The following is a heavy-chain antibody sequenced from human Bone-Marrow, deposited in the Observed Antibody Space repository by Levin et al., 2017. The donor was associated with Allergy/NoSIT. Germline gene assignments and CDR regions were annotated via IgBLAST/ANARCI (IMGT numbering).Heavy chain of an antibody. CDR1: GFPFSNYG. J-gene: IGHJ4*02. CDR3: ASDKSGSYYWF. D-gene: IGHD3-10*01. CDR2: LWYDGSNK. V-gene: IGHV3-33*01. Sequence: GGSLRLSCAASGFPFSNYGMHWVRQGPGKGLEGVAGLWYDGSNKHYADSLKDRFTIYRETSKNMLYLQMDSLRVDDTAKYRGASDKSGSYYWFWRQGTLITVS.